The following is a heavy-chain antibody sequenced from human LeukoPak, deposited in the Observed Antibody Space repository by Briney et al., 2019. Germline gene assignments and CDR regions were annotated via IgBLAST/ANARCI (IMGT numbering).Heavy chain of an antibody. CDR2: TYYTGIT. J-gene: IGHJ4*02. CDR1: VGSIVSYY. Sequence: SEALSLTCTFSVGSIVSYYWNWIRQPPGRGLEGIGYTYYTGITNYNPSLKTRVTISADTSKNHVSLRLTSVNAADTAVYYCARIIHQTTDTGDFDYWGQGILVTVSS. CDR3: ARIIHQTTDTGDFDY. V-gene: IGHV4-59*01. D-gene: IGHD1-14*01.